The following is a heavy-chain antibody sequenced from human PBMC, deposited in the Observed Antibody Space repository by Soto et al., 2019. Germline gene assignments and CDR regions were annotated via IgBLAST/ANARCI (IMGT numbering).Heavy chain of an antibody. D-gene: IGHD3-16*01. CDR3: ARRETNFGEDAFDI. J-gene: IGHJ3*02. CDR2: INPSGGST. V-gene: IGHV1-46*01. Sequence: QVQLVQSGAEVKKPGASVKVSCKASGYTFTTYYMHWVRQAPGQGLEWMGIINPSGGSTSYPQKFQGRVTMTRDTSTSTVYMELSSLRSEDTACYYCARRETNFGEDAFDIWGQGTMVTVSS. CDR1: GYTFTTYY.